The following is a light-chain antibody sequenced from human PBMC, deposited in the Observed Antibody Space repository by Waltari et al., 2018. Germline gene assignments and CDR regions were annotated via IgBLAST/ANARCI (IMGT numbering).Light chain of an antibody. CDR2: AAS. J-gene: IGKJ1*01. CDR3: QQRNSYPRT. V-gene: IGKV1-17*01. Sequence: DIQMTQSPPSLSASVGEKVTITCRASQGINNALAWYQQKPGKAPKLLIYAASNLQSGVPSRFSGSGSGTDFTLIISSLQPEDFAVYYCQQRNSYPRTFGQGTKVEIK. CDR1: QGINNA.